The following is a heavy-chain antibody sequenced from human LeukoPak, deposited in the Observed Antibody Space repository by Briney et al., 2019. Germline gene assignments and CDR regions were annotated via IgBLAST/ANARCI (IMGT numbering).Heavy chain of an antibody. Sequence: GASVKVSCKASGYTFTGYYMHWVRQAPGQGLEWMGWINPNSGGTNYAQKFQGRVTMTRDTSISTAYMELSRLRSDDTAVYYCASESSSSFLSFDYWGQGTLVTVSS. CDR1: GYTFTGYY. V-gene: IGHV1-2*02. CDR2: INPNSGGT. D-gene: IGHD6-6*01. J-gene: IGHJ4*02. CDR3: ASESSSSFLSFDY.